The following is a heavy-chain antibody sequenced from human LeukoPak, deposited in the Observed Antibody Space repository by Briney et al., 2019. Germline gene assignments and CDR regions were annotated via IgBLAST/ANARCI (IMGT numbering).Heavy chain of an antibody. V-gene: IGHV3-23*01. CDR1: GFTFSRFA. Sequence: PGGSLRLSCAVSGFTFSRFAMSWVRQAPGKGLEWVSSISNSGDKTFYADSVKGRFTISRGNSKNTLYLQMNSQRAEDTAVYYCASRYIYGDFGRLDAFDIWGQGTMVTVS. CDR3: ASRYIYGDFGRLDAFDI. J-gene: IGHJ3*02. D-gene: IGHD4-17*01. CDR2: ISNSGDKT.